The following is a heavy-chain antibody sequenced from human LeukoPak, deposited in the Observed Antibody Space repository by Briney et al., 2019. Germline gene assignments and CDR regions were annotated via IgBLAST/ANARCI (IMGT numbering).Heavy chain of an antibody. CDR3: ARDGGSGGRLFDS. J-gene: IGHJ4*02. CDR2: IYYSGTT. Sequence: SETLSLTCTVSDVSFSTYYWSWIRQPPGKGLEWIGYIYYSGTTNYNPSLKSRVTISVDTSKNQFSLRLGSVTAADTAVYYCARDGGSGGRLFDSWGQGTLVTVSS. D-gene: IGHD2-15*01. CDR1: DVSFSTYY. V-gene: IGHV4-59*01.